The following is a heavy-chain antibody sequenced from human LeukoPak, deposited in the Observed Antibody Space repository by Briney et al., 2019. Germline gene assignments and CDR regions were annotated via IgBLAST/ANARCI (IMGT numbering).Heavy chain of an antibody. D-gene: IGHD1-1*01. J-gene: IGHJ4*02. CDR2: IDSDGSST. CDR3: ARTVSTGVFDY. Sequence: GGSLRLSCAASGFTFINFWMHWVRQAPGKGLVWVSHIDSDGSSTSYADSVKGRFTISRDNTKDTLFLQMNSLRAEDTAVYYCARTVSTGVFDYWGQGTLVTVSS. CDR1: GFTFINFW. V-gene: IGHV3-74*01.